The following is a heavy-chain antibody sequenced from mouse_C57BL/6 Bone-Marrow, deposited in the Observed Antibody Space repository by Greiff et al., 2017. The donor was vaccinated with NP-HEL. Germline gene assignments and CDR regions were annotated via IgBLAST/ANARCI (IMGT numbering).Heavy chain of an antibody. D-gene: IGHD2-4*01. J-gene: IGHJ1*03. V-gene: IGHV5-17*01. Sequence: EVNVVESGGGLVKPGGSLKLSCAASGFTFSDYGMHWVRQAPEKGLEWVAYISSGSSTIYYADTVKGRFTISRDNAKNTLFLQMTSLRSEDTAMYYCARWRYDYDRYFDVWGTGTTVTVSS. CDR2: ISSGSSTI. CDR1: GFTFSDYG. CDR3: ARWRYDYDRYFDV.